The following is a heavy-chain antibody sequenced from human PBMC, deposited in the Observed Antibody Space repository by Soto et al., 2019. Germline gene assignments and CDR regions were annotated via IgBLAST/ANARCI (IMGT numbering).Heavy chain of an antibody. CDR1: GYTFTDYY. Sequence: ASVKVSCKASGYTFTDYYVHWVRQAPGQGLEWMAWINPNTGDTKYAQEFQGRITLTRDTSITTAYMELSRLRSDDSAVYYCARDLGYGSSYHYYYYGMGVWGQGTTVTVSS. V-gene: IGHV1-2*02. J-gene: IGHJ6*02. CDR2: INPNTGDT. D-gene: IGHD6-6*01. CDR3: ARDLGYGSSYHYYYYGMGV.